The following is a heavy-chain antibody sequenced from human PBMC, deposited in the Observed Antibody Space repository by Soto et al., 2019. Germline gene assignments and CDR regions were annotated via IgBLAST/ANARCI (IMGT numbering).Heavy chain of an antibody. CDR3: ARVNGSTSNFDY. CDR1: GYSFISYW. V-gene: IGHV5-51*01. J-gene: IGHJ4*02. CDR2: LSPGDSHT. D-gene: IGHD6-13*01. Sequence: GESLKISCKGSGYSFISYWIGWVRQVPGKGLEWVGILSPGDSHTTYRPSFQGQVTISADTSVSTAYLQWSSLQASDTAMYYCARVNGSTSNFDYWGQGALVTVSS.